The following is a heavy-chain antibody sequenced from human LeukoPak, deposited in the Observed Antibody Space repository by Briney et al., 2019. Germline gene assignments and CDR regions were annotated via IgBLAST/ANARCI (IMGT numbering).Heavy chain of an antibody. D-gene: IGHD3-22*01. Sequence: PGGSLRLSCAASGFTFSSYWMSWVRQAPGKGLEWVANIKQDGREKYYVDSVKGRFTISRDNAKNSLYLQMNSLRAEDSAVYYCAREPTTYYYDSSGSHYFDYWGQGTLVTVSS. CDR3: AREPTTYYYDSSGSHYFDY. CDR1: GFTFSSYW. J-gene: IGHJ4*02. CDR2: IKQDGREK. V-gene: IGHV3-7*01.